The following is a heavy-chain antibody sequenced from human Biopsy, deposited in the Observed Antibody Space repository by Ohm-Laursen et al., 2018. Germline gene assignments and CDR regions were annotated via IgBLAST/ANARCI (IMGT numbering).Heavy chain of an antibody. V-gene: IGHV3-23*01. D-gene: IGHD2-8*01. CDR3: AKCMTGGSNYYFHH. J-gene: IGHJ4*02. CDR1: GFTFSSHA. CDR2: INGSGGGT. Sequence: SLRLSCAASGFTFSSHAMSWVRQAPGKGLECVSVINGSGGGTYYADPVKGRFTISRDSSKNTLYLQMNSLRAEDTALYYCAKCMTGGSNYYFHHCGQGTLVTVSS.